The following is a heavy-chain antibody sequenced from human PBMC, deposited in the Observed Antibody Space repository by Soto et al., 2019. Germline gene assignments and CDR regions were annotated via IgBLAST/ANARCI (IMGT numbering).Heavy chain of an antibody. J-gene: IGHJ6*02. D-gene: IGHD5-12*01. CDR1: GFTFDDYA. CDR3: AKDMAQVALGTYGMDV. Sequence: PGGSLRLSCAASGFTFDDYAMHWVRQAPGKGLEWVSGISWNSGSIGYADSVKGRFTISRDNAKNSLYLQMNSLRAEDTALYYCAKDMAQVALGTYGMDVWGQGTTVTVSS. CDR2: ISWNSGSI. V-gene: IGHV3-9*01.